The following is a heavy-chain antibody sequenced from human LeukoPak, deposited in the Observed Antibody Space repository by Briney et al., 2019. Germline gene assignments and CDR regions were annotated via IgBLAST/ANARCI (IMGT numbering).Heavy chain of an antibody. Sequence: GSLRLSCAASGFTFSDYYMSWIRQPPGKGLEWIGEINHSGSTNYNPSLKSRVTISVDTSKNQFSLKLSSVTAADTAVYYCARTLYSSFPRRRLYYFDYWGQGTLVTVSS. V-gene: IGHV4-34*01. CDR3: ARTLYSSFPRRRLYYFDY. CDR1: GFTFSDYY. CDR2: INHSGST. D-gene: IGHD6-6*01. J-gene: IGHJ4*02.